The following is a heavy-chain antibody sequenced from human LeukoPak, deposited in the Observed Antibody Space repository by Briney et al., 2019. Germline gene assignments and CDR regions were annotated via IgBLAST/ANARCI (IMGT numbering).Heavy chain of an antibody. CDR2: ISASGST. Sequence: SETLSLTCTVSGGSISTYYWSWIRQPADKGLEWVGRISASGSTNYNPSLKSRVTMSLDTSNSQFSLTLSSVTAADTAVYYCAREMKRRSRIVVATTGVYFDYWGQGILVTVSS. J-gene: IGHJ4*02. CDR1: GGSISTYY. V-gene: IGHV4-4*07. D-gene: IGHD3-22*01. CDR3: AREMKRRSRIVVATTGVYFDY.